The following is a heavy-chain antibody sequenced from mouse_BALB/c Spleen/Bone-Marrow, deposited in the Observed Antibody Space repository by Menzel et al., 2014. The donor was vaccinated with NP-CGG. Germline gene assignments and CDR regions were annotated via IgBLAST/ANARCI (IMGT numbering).Heavy chain of an antibody. V-gene: IGHV14-3*02. D-gene: IGHD2-1*01. CDR2: IDPANGNT. Sequence: LVESGAELVKPGASVKLSCTASGFNIKDTYMYWVKQRPEQGLEWIGRIDPANGNTKYDPKFQGKATITADTSSNTAYLQLSSLTSEDTAVYYCARYGNYCYAMDYWGQGTSVTVSS. J-gene: IGHJ4*01. CDR1: GFNIKDTY. CDR3: ARYGNYCYAMDY.